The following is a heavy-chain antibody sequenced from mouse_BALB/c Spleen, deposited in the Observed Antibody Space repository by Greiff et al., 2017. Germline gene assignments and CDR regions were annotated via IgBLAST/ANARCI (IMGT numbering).Heavy chain of an antibody. CDR3: ATNWDVGFAY. J-gene: IGHJ3*01. D-gene: IGHD4-1*01. CDR2: ISSGGSYT. V-gene: IGHV5-9-4*01. CDR1: GFTFSSYA. Sequence: EVMLVESGGGLVKPGGSLKLSCAASGFTFSSYAMSWVRQSPEKRLEWVAEISSGGSYTYYPDTVTGRFTISRDNAKNTLYLEMSSLRSEDTAMYYCATNWDVGFAYWGQGTLVTVSA.